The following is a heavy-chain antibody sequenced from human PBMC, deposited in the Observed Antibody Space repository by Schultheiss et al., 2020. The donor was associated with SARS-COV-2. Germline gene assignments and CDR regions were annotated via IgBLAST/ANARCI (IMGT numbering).Heavy chain of an antibody. J-gene: IGHJ6*03. CDR2: ISSSSSYI. CDR3: ARDGMAAALNYYYYYMDV. D-gene: IGHD2-15*01. CDR1: GFTFSSYS. V-gene: IGHV3-21*01. Sequence: GGSLRLSCAASGFTFSSYSMNWVRQAPGKGLEWVSSISSSSSYIYYADSVKGRFTISRDNAKNSLYLQMNSLRAEDTAVYYCARDGMAAALNYYYYYMDVWGKGTTVTVSS.